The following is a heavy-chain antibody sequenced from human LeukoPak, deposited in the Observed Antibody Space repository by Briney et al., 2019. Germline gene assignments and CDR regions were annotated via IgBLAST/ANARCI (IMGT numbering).Heavy chain of an antibody. Sequence: SETLSLTCTVSGGSISSYYWSWIRQPPRKGLEWIGYIYTSGSTNYNPSLKSRVTISVDTSKNQFSLKLSSVTAADTAVYYCARHCLGLLGAFDIWGQGTMVTVSS. CDR3: ARHCLGLLGAFDI. V-gene: IGHV4-4*09. CDR1: GGSISSYY. CDR2: IYTSGST. J-gene: IGHJ3*02. D-gene: IGHD2-21*01.